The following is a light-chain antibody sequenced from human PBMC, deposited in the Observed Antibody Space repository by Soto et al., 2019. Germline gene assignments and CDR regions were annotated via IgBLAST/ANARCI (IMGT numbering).Light chain of an antibody. Sequence: EIVLTQSPGTLYMSPGEIATLSCRASQSVSNNYLAWYQQKPGQAPRLLIYDTSSRATGIPDRFSGSGSGTDFTLTISRLEPEDFAVYYCQQHGSSPRTFGQGTKVDI. CDR2: DTS. J-gene: IGKJ1*01. CDR1: QSVSNNY. V-gene: IGKV3-20*01. CDR3: QQHGSSPRT.